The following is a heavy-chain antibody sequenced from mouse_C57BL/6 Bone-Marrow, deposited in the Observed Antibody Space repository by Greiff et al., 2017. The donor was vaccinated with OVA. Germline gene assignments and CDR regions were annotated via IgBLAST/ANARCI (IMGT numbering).Heavy chain of an antibody. CDR3: ARIEWLLRWFAY. V-gene: IGHV8-8*01. CDR2: IWWDDDT. D-gene: IGHD2-3*01. J-gene: IGHJ3*01. CDR1: GFSLSTFGMG. Sequence: QVTLKESGPGILQPSQTLSLTCSFSGFSLSTFGMGVGWIRQPSGKGLDWLAHIWWDDDTYYNPALKSPLSTSKDTSKNQVFLEIANVDTADTATYYGARIEWLLRWFAYWGQGTLVTVSA.